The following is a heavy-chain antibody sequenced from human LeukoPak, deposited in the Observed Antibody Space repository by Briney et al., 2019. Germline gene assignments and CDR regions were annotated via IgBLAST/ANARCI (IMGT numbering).Heavy chain of an antibody. CDR2: INSAGTGT. CDR1: GFTFSSYW. V-gene: IGHV3-74*01. D-gene: IGHD1-14*01. J-gene: IGHJ5*02. Sequence: PGGSLRLSCAASGFTFSSYWMHWVRQAPGKGLVWVSRINSAGTGTRYADSVKGRFTISRDNAENTLYLQMNSLRAEDTAVYFCASGPTGFAWGQGTLVTVSS. CDR3: ASGPTGFA.